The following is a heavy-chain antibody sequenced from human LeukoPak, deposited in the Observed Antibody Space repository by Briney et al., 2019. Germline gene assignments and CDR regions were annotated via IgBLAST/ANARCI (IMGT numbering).Heavy chain of an antibody. Sequence: PGGSLRLSCAASGFTFSSYAISWVRQAPGKGLEWVSGISGSGGNTYYADSVKGRFTISRDNSKNTLYLQMNSLRAGDTAVYYCANDCLSGGSCYSSFLGYYYGMDVWGQGTTVTVSS. J-gene: IGHJ6*02. CDR3: ANDCLSGGSCYSSFLGYYYGMDV. D-gene: IGHD2-15*01. CDR2: ISGSGGNT. V-gene: IGHV3-23*01. CDR1: GFTFSSYA.